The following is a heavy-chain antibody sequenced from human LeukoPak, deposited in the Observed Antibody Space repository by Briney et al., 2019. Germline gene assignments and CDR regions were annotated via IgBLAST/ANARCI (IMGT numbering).Heavy chain of an antibody. V-gene: IGHV4-59*08. D-gene: IGHD2/OR15-2a*01. J-gene: IGHJ4*02. CDR1: GGSISTYY. Sequence: PSEILSLTCTVSGGSISTYYWGWIRQPPGKGLEWIAYVSDIGSINYNPSLKSRVTISLDTSKNQLSLKLSSVTAADTAVYYCAGHHPRNTVDFWGQGTLVTVSS. CDR3: AGHHPRNTVDF. CDR2: VSDIGSI.